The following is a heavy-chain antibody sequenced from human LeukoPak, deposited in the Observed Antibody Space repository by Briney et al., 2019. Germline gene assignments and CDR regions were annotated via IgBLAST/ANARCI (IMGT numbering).Heavy chain of an antibody. CDR3: TRKYFDL. CDR2: IKQVGSEK. CDR1: GFTFSDYW. V-gene: IGHV3-7*01. D-gene: IGHD2/OR15-2a*01. Sequence: GGSLRLSCAASGFTFSDYWMHWVRQAPGKGLEWVANIKQVGSEKYYVDSVKGRFTISRDNTKNSLYLQMNSLRAEDTAVYYCTRKYFDLWGQGTLVTVSS. J-gene: IGHJ4*02.